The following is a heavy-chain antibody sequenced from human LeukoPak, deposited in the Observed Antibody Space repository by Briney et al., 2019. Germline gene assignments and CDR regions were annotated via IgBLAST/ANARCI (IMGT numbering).Heavy chain of an antibody. J-gene: IGHJ5*02. CDR3: ARDGYFAWGNWFDP. D-gene: IGHD3-9*01. V-gene: IGHV1-2*02. Sequence: ASVKVSCKASGYTFTCYYMHWVRQAPGQGREWMGWINPNSGGTNYAQKFQGRVTMTRDTSISTAYMELSRLRSDDTAVYYCARDGYFAWGNWFDPWGQGTLVTVSS. CDR1: GYTFTCYY. CDR2: INPNSGGT.